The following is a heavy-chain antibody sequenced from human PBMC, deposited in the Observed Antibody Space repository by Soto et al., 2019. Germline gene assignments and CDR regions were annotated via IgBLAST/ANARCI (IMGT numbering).Heavy chain of an antibody. V-gene: IGHV1-18*01. CDR3: ARRGRVVVAATVFSYYYYMDV. J-gene: IGHJ6*03. Sequence: GASLKVPCKASGYTFTSYAMHWVRQAPGQRLEWMGWINAYNGNTNYAQKLQGRVAMTTDTSTSTAYMELRSLRSDDTAVYYCARRGRVVVAATVFSYYYYMDVWGKGTTVNVS. CDR2: INAYNGNT. CDR1: GYTFTSYA. D-gene: IGHD2-15*01.